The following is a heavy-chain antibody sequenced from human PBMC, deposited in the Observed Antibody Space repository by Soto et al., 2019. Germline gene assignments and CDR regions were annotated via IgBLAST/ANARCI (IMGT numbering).Heavy chain of an antibody. CDR2: IDPSDSYT. CDR3: ARHGGPIQLWLNNWFDP. D-gene: IGHD5-18*01. V-gene: IGHV5-10-1*01. Sequence: PGESLKISCKGSGYSFTSYWISWVRQMPGKGLEWMGRIDPSDSYTNYSPSFQGHVTISAHKSISTAYLQWSSLKASDTAMYYCARHGGPIQLWLNNWFDPWGQGTLVTVSS. J-gene: IGHJ5*02. CDR1: GYSFTSYW.